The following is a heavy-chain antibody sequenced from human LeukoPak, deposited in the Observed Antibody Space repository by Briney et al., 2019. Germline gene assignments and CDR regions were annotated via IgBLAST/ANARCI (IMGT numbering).Heavy chain of an antibody. CDR1: GGSISSGGYY. Sequence: SETLSLTCTVSGGSISSGGYYWSWIRQHPGKGLEWIGYIYYSGSTYYNPSLKSRVTISVDTSKNQFSLKLSSVTAADTAVYYCARQHIGYCSSTSCYVDYWGQGTLVTVSS. CDR3: ARQHIGYCSSTSCYVDY. J-gene: IGHJ4*02. D-gene: IGHD2-2*01. CDR2: IYYSGST. V-gene: IGHV4-31*03.